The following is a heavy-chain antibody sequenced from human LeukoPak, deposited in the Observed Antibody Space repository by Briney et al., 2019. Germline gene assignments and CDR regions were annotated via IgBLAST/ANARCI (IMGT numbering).Heavy chain of an antibody. V-gene: IGHV3-23*01. CDR1: GFTFSSYA. J-gene: IGHJ4*02. CDR3: AKDLYSSSWYAFDY. D-gene: IGHD6-13*01. Sequence: GGSLRLSCAASGFTFSSYAMSWVRQVPGKGLEWVSAISGSGGSTYYADSVKGRFTISRDNSKNTLYLQMNSLRAEDTAVYYCAKDLYSSSWYAFDYWGQGTLVTVSS. CDR2: ISGSGGST.